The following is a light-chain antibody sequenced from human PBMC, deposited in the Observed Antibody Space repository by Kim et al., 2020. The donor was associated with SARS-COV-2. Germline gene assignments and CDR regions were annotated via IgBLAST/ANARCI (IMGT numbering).Light chain of an antibody. V-gene: IGKV3-20*01. Sequence: GERATLSCRASQSVISDYLAWYQQRPGQAPRLLIYGASSRATGIPDRFSGSGSGTDFTLTIDRLEPEDFAVYYCQQYGRSPLMYTFGQGTKLEI. CDR2: GAS. CDR3: QQYGRSPLMYT. J-gene: IGKJ2*01. CDR1: QSVISDY.